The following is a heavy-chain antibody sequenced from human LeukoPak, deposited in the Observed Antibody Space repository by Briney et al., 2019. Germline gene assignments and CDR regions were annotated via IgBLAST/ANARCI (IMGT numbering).Heavy chain of an antibody. CDR3: ARDIYSGLLAGYFDY. CDR1: GFTFSSYA. CDR2: IAYDGSNK. V-gene: IGHV3-30-3*01. D-gene: IGHD5-12*01. J-gene: IGHJ4*02. Sequence: GGSLRLSCAASGFTFSSYAMHWVRQAPGKGLEWVAVIAYDGSNKYYADSVKGRFTISRDNSKNTLYLQMNSLRAEDTAVYYCARDIYSGLLAGYFDYWGQGTLVTVPS.